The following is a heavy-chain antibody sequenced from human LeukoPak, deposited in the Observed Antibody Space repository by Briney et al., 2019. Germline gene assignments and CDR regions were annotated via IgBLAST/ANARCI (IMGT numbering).Heavy chain of an antibody. J-gene: IGHJ4*02. D-gene: IGHD3-16*02. Sequence: PSETLSLTCAVYGGSFSGYYWSWIRRPPGKGLEWIGEINHSGSTNYNPSLKSRVTISVDTSKNQFSLKLSSVTAADTAVYYCARGPGGSYRSGLGRRLYYFDYWGQGTLVTVSS. CDR3: ARGPGGSYRSGLGRRLYYFDY. CDR1: GGSFSGYY. V-gene: IGHV4-34*01. CDR2: INHSGST.